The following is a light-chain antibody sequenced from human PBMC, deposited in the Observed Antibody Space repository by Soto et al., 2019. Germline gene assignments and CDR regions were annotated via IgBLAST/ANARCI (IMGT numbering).Light chain of an antibody. CDR2: GNT. Sequence: QSVLTQPPSVSGAPGQRVTISCTGSSSNVGSVYDVHWFQKLPGRAPQLLIHGNTNRPSGVPDRFSGSKSGTSASLAITGLQAEDEADYYCQSYDRSLSAWVFGGGTQLTVL. J-gene: IGLJ7*01. V-gene: IGLV1-40*01. CDR1: SSNVGSVYD. CDR3: QSYDRSLSAWV.